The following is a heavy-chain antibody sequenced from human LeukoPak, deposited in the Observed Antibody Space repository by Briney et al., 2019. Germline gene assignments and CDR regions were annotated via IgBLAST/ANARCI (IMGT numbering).Heavy chain of an antibody. CDR1: GGSFSGYY. Sequence: SETLSLTCAVYGGSFSGYYWSWIRQHPGKGLEWIGYIYYSGSTYYNPSLKSRVTISVDTSKNQFSLKLSSVTAADTAVYYCARVLELGYCSGGSCYSFDAFDIWGQGTMVTVSS. CDR3: ARVLELGYCSGGSCYSFDAFDI. V-gene: IGHV4-31*11. D-gene: IGHD2-15*01. CDR2: IYYSGST. J-gene: IGHJ3*02.